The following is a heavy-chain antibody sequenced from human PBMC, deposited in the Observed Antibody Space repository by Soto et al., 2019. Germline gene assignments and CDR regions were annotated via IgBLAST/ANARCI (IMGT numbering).Heavy chain of an antibody. Sequence: QLQLQESGPGLVKPSETLSLTCTVSGGSISSSSYYWGWIRQPPGKGLEWIGSIYYSGSTYYNPSLKSRVTITVDTSKNQFSLKLSSVTAADTAVYYFARQVYYYDYPWYFDLWGRGTLVTFSS. V-gene: IGHV4-39*01. CDR1: GGSISSSSYY. J-gene: IGHJ2*01. CDR2: IYYSGST. D-gene: IGHD3-22*01. CDR3: ARQVYYYDYPWYFDL.